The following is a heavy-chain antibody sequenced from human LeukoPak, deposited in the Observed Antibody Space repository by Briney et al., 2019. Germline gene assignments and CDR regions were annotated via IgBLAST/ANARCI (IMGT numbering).Heavy chain of an antibody. V-gene: IGHV4-39*01. Sequence: PSETLSLTCTVSGGSISSSSYYWGWIRQPPGKGLEWIGSIYYSGSTYYNPSLKSRVTISVDTSKNQFSLKLSSVTAADTAVYYCASPYYDFWSGYFSPYYYYGMDVWGQGTTVTVSS. CDR1: GGSISSSSYY. D-gene: IGHD3-3*01. J-gene: IGHJ6*02. CDR2: IYYSGST. CDR3: ASPYYDFWSGYFSPYYYYGMDV.